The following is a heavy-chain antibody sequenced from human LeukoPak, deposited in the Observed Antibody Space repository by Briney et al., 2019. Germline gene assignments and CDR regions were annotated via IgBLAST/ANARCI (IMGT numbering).Heavy chain of an antibody. CDR2: INSDGSNT. CDR1: GITFSSCW. V-gene: IGHV3-74*01. Sequence: GGSLRLSCAASGITFSSCWMHWVRQAPGKGLVWVSRINSDGSNTTYADSVKGRFTISRDNAKNTLYLQMNSLRAEDTAVYSCTRAWRYGMDVWGQGTTVTVSS. D-gene: IGHD5-12*01. CDR3: TRAWRYGMDV. J-gene: IGHJ6*02.